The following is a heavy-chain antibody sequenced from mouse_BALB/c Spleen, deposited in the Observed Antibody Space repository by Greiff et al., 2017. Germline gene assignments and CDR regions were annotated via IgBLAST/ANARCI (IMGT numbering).Heavy chain of an antibody. D-gene: IGHD4-1*01. V-gene: IGHV5-9-4*01. CDR1: GFTFSSYA. CDR3: ARGRGIGLGRTMDY. CDR2: ISSGGSYT. Sequence: EVQRVESGGGLVKPGGSLKLSCAASGFTFSSYAMSWVRQSPEKRLEWVAEISSGGSYTYYPDTVTGRFTISRDNAKNTLYLEMSSLRSEDTAMYYCARGRGIGLGRTMDYWGQGTSVTVSS. J-gene: IGHJ4*01.